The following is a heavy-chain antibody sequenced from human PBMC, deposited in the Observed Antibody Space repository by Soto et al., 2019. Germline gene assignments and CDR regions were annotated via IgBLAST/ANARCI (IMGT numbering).Heavy chain of an antibody. Sequence: QVQLQQWGAGLLKPSETLSFTCAVYGGSVSSGSYYWSWIRQPPGKGLEWIGEMSHSGGTHFNPSLKSRVPISVDTSKHQFSLRMRFVTAAATALYYCARVERGTATTVVDAFDIWGPGTMVTVAS. V-gene: IGHV4-34*01. J-gene: IGHJ3*02. CDR1: GGSVSSGSYY. CDR2: MSHSGGT. CDR3: ARVERGTATTVVDAFDI. D-gene: IGHD1-1*01.